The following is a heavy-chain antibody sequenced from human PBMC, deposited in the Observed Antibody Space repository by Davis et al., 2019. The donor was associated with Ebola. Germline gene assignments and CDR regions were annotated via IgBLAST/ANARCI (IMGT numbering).Heavy chain of an antibody. CDR2: VHNIGST. Sequence: MPSETLSPTCRIPGGSISFYYWSWIRQSPGKGLEWLGYVHNIGSTNYNPSLQSRVTMSIDTSNNQISLTLTSVTAADTAVYYCARANSGLTSDWFDPWGQGTLVTVSS. CDR1: GGSISFYY. CDR3: ARANSGLTSDWFDP. V-gene: IGHV4-59*01. J-gene: IGHJ5*02. D-gene: IGHD6-25*01.